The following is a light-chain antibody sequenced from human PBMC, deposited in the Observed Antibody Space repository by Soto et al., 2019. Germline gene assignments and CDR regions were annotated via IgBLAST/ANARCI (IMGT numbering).Light chain of an antibody. V-gene: IGLV2-14*01. J-gene: IGLJ1*01. CDR1: SSDVGAYDY. Sequence: QYVLTQPASLSGSPGQSITISCTGTSSDVGAYDYVSWFQQHPGKAPKLMISEVNNRPSGVSNRFSGSKSGNTAYLTISGLQVEDEAEYFCFSSTTTITHVFGTGTKVTVL. CDR2: EVN. CDR3: FSSTTTITHV.